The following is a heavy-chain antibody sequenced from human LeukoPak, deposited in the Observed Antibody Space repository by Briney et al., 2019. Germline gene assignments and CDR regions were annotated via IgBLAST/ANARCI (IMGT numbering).Heavy chain of an antibody. CDR3: AKGCSSASCAIEFDY. CDR2: ISYDGGHI. CDR1: GFTFSRYA. D-gene: IGHD2-2*01. V-gene: IGHV3-30*04. Sequence: GGSLRLSCAASGFTFSRYAMHWVRQAPGKGLEWVAGISYDGGHIYYGNSVKGRFTISRDNSKNTVYLEMNSLRAEDTALYYCAKGCSSASCAIEFDYWGQGTLVTVSS. J-gene: IGHJ4*02.